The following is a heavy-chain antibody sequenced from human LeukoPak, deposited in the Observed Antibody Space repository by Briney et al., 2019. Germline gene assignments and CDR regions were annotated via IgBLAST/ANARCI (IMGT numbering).Heavy chain of an antibody. CDR3: ARGLRTFDY. Sequence: GGSLRLSCAASGFTFTDYWMTWVRQAPGKGLEWVANIKQDGSEKYNVDSVKGRFTISRDNAKNSLDLQMKSLRAEDTAVYYCARGLRTFDYWAQGTRVTVSS. CDR1: GFTFTDYW. D-gene: IGHD4-17*01. V-gene: IGHV3-7*01. J-gene: IGHJ4*02. CDR2: IKQDGSEK.